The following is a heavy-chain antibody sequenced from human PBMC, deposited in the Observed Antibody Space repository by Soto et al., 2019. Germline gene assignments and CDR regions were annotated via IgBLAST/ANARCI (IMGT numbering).Heavy chain of an antibody. CDR3: VKGDYY. D-gene: IGHD2-21*02. V-gene: IGHV3-48*01. CDR2: INRDFNT. Sequence: EEQLVESGGGLVQPGGSLRLSCAASGFTFSNHVMNWVRQAPGRGLEWVSSINRDFNTYYADSVKGRFTISRDNAKHSLYLQMSRLIADDTAVYYCVKGDYYVGQGTLVTVSS. CDR1: GFTFSNHV. J-gene: IGHJ4*02.